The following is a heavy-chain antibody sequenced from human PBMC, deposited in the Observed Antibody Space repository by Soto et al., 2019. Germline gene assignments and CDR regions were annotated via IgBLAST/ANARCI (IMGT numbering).Heavy chain of an antibody. CDR1: GYTFTSYY. J-gene: IGHJ6*02. CDR3: ARAIPYYYYYYGMDV. Sequence: ASVKVSCKASGYTFTSYYMHWVRQAPGQGLEWMGIINPSGGSTSYAQKFQGRVTMTRDTSTSTVYMELSSLRSEDTAVYYCARAIPYYYYYYGMDVWGQGTTVTVSS. CDR2: INPSGGST. V-gene: IGHV1-46*01.